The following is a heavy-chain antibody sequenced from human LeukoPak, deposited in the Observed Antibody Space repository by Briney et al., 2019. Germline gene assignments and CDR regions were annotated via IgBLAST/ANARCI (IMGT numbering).Heavy chain of an antibody. V-gene: IGHV1-8*01. D-gene: IGHD3-22*01. CDR1: GYTFTSYD. CDR3: ARVRPVDTMIVVTDDYYYGMDV. Sequence: ASVKVSCKASGYTFTSYDINWVRQATGQGLEWMGWMNPNSGNTGYAQKFQGRVTMTRNTSISTAYMELSSLRSEDTAVYYCARVRPVDTMIVVTDDYYYGMDVWGQGTTVTVSS. J-gene: IGHJ6*02. CDR2: MNPNSGNT.